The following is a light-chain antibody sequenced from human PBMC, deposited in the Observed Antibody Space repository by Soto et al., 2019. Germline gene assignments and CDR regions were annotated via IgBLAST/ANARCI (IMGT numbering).Light chain of an antibody. CDR3: QQYNNWPNT. J-gene: IGKJ1*01. Sequence: EILMTQSPGTLSVSPGEGATLSFRASQSISDNLAWYQQKPGQAPRLLIYGASTRATGIPARFSGSGSGTEFTLTVSSLQSEDFAVYWCQQYNNWPNTFGQGTKVDI. CDR1: QSISDN. CDR2: GAS. V-gene: IGKV3-15*01.